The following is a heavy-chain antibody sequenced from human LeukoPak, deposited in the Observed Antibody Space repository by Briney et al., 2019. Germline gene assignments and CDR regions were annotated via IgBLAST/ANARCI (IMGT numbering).Heavy chain of an antibody. Sequence: SVKVSCKASGGTFISYAISWVRQAPGQGLEWMGGIIPIFGTANYAQKFQGRVTITADESTSTAYMELSSLRSEDTAVYYCARGRETWIQLWPTYYYYGMDVWGQGTTATVSS. V-gene: IGHV1-69*13. CDR3: ARGRETWIQLWPTYYYYGMDV. CDR1: GGTFISYA. D-gene: IGHD5-18*01. CDR2: IIPIFGTA. J-gene: IGHJ6*02.